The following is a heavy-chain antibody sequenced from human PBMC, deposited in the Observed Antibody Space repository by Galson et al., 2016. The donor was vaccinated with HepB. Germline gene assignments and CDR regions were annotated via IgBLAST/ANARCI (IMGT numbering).Heavy chain of an antibody. CDR1: YGSVSSSGYY. Sequence: ETLSLTCTVSYGSVSSSGYYWGWIRQPPGKGLEWIASISADGTTYSNPPLKSRVTISVDTSTHQFSLTLSSVTAADSAVFYCARLSKAVRGNRNYYYYFMDVWGKGTMVTVSS. CDR3: ARLSKAVRGNRNYYYYFMDV. D-gene: IGHD1/OR15-1a*01. J-gene: IGHJ6*03. CDR2: ISADGTT. V-gene: IGHV4-39*01.